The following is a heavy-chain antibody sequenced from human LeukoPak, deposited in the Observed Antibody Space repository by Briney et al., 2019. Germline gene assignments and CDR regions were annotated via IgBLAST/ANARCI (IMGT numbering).Heavy chain of an antibody. CDR3: ASEFGYSQNY. CDR1: EFTFRTHW. V-gene: IGHV3-74*01. CDR2: INSDGSSS. J-gene: IGHJ4*02. D-gene: IGHD5-24*01. Sequence: GGSLRLSCAASEFTFRTHWVNWVRQAPGKGLVWVSHINSDGSSSNYADSVKGRFTISRDNAKNTLYLQMNSLRAEDTAVYFCASEFGYSQNYWGQGTLVTVSS.